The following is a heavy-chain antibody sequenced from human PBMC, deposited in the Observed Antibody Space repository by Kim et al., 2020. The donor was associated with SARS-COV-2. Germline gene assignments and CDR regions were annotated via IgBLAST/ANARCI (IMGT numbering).Heavy chain of an antibody. CDR3: TKAPPSRSYYYYGMDV. V-gene: IGHV3-15*01. J-gene: IGHJ6*02. Sequence: PVKGRFTSSRDNSKNTLYLQMNSRRTEDTAVYYCTKAPPSRSYYYYGMDVWGQGTTVTVSS. D-gene: IGHD2-2*01.